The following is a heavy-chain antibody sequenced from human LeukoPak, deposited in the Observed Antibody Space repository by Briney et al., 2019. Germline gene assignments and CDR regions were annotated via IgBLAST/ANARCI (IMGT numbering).Heavy chain of an antibody. D-gene: IGHD3-22*01. V-gene: IGHV3-23*01. CDR2: ISGSGGST. J-gene: IGHJ3*02. CDR1: GFTFSSYA. Sequence: GGSLRLSCAASGFTFSSYAMSWVRQAPGKGLEWVSAISGSGGSTYYADSVKGRFTISRDNSKNTLYLQMNSLRAEDTAVYYCAKDGGRYYDSSGYQSDAFDIWGQGTMVTVSS. CDR3: AKDGGRYYDSSGYQSDAFDI.